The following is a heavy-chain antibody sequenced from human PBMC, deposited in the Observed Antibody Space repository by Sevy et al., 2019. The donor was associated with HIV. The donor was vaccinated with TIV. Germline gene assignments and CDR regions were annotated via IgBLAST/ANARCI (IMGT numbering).Heavy chain of an antibody. Sequence: SETLSLTCTVSGGSISSYYWSWIRQPAGKGLEWIGRIYTSGSTNYNPSLKSRVTMSVDTSKTQFSLKLSSVTAADTAVYYCARDMKRITIFGVVSTRGDAFDIWGQGTMVTVSS. J-gene: IGHJ3*02. D-gene: IGHD3-3*01. V-gene: IGHV4-4*07. CDR3: ARDMKRITIFGVVSTRGDAFDI. CDR2: IYTSGST. CDR1: GGSISSYY.